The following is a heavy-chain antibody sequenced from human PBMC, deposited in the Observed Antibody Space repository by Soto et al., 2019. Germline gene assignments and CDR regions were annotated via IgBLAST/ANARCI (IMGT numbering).Heavy chain of an antibody. Sequence: QLQLVQSGAELKKPGASVKVSGKASGYTFTGHYMYWVRQAPGQGLEWMGWINPDNGGTSYAQKFQGRVTMTTDTSINTAYMELSRLRSDDTAVYYCAREVGKVGYSSSSCDYWGQGSLVTVST. D-gene: IGHD6-6*01. CDR3: AREVGKVGYSSSSCDY. V-gene: IGHV1-2*02. CDR2: INPDNGGT. J-gene: IGHJ4*02. CDR1: GYTFTGHY.